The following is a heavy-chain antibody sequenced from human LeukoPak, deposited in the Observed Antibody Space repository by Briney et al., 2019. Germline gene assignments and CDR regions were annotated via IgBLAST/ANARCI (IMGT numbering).Heavy chain of an antibody. J-gene: IGHJ4*02. CDR1: GFTFRDYY. CDR3: ARDPGSGYEEHFDY. D-gene: IGHD5-12*01. Sequence: GGSLRLSCAASGFTFRDYYMSWIRQAPGKGLEWVSYISSSGSSIYYADSVKGRFTISRDNAKDSLYLQMNSLRAEDTAVYYCARDPGSGYEEHFDYWGQGTLVTVSS. V-gene: IGHV3-11*01. CDR2: ISSSGSSI.